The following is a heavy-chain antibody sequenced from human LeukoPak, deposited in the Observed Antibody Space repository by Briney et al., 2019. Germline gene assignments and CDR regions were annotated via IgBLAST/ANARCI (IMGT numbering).Heavy chain of an antibody. CDR3: ARHPIMVRGFGMDV. J-gene: IGHJ6*02. CDR1: GGPITSDGYY. Sequence: SETLSLTCTVSGGPITSDGYYWIWIRQHPGKGLEWIGYIYYNGATYYNPSLKSRVIISLDTSKNQISLKLSSVTAADTAVYYCARHPIMVRGFGMDVWGQGTTVTVSS. D-gene: IGHD3-10*01. CDR2: IYYNGAT. V-gene: IGHV4-31*03.